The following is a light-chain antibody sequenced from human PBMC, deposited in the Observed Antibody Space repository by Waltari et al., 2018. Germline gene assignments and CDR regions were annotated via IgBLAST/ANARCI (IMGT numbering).Light chain of an antibody. CDR2: AAS. CDR3: QQTNSFPFT. Sequence: DIMMTQSPSSVSASVGDTVTITCRASKGISSWLAWYQQKRGKAPRLLMYAASKVQSGVPSRSRGRGSTTDTTLTISSLQPEYVATYCCQQTNSFPFTFGPGTRVDIK. V-gene: IGKV1D-12*01. CDR1: KGISSW. J-gene: IGKJ3*01.